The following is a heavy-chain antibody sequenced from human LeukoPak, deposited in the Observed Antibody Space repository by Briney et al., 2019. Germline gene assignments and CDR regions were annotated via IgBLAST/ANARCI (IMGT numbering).Heavy chain of an antibody. Sequence: EASVKVSCKASGGTFSSYAISWVRQAPGQGLEWMGGIIPIFGTANYAQKFQGRVTITADESTSTAYMELSSLRSEDTAVYYCARAQRGYSGYDSLYYYMDVWGKGTTVTISS. CDR3: ARAQRGYSGYDSLYYYMDV. CDR2: IIPIFGTA. D-gene: IGHD5-12*01. J-gene: IGHJ6*03. V-gene: IGHV1-69*13. CDR1: GGTFSSYA.